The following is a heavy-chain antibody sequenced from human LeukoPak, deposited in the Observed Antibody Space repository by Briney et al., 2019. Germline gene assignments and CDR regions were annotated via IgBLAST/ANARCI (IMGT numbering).Heavy chain of an antibody. CDR3: ARQTGSGLFSLP. CDR2: IYFSGGT. CDR1: GGSFSGYY. V-gene: IGHV4-39*01. J-gene: IGHJ4*02. D-gene: IGHD3-10*01. Sequence: SETLSLTCGVSGGSFSGYYWNWIRQSPGKGLEWIGSIYFSGGTYYNASLKSRVTISVDTSKNQFSLKLSSVTAADTAVYYCARQTGSGLFSLPGGQGTLVTVSS.